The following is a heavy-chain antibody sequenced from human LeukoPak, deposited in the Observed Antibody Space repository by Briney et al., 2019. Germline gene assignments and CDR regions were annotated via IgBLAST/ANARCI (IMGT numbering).Heavy chain of an antibody. J-gene: IGHJ4*02. CDR3: AKRGESCSSTNCLKYYFDY. CDR1: GFTFSSIA. Sequence: WGSLTLTCAASGFTFSSIAMSWVRQAPGKGLEWVSAIDGGGVDTYYADSVKGRFTISRDNSKNTLYLQMNSLRAEDTAVYYCAKRGESCSSTNCLKYYFDYWGQGTLVTVSS. V-gene: IGHV3-23*01. CDR2: IDGGGVDT. D-gene: IGHD2-2*01.